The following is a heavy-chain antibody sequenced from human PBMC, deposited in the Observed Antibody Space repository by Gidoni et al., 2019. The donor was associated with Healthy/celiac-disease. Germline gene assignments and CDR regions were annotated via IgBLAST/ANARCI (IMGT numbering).Heavy chain of an antibody. CDR3: ARDLDGDYAGVCDY. CDR1: GATFSSYA. D-gene: IGHD4-17*01. J-gene: IGHJ4*02. V-gene: IGHV1-69*01. Sequence: QVQLVQSGAEVTKPGSSVKVSCKASGATFSSYAISWVRQAPGQGLEWMGGLIPIVGTANYAKKFQGRVTITAEESTSTAYMELSSLRSEDTAVYYCARDLDGDYAGVCDYWGQGTLVTVSS. CDR2: LIPIVGTA.